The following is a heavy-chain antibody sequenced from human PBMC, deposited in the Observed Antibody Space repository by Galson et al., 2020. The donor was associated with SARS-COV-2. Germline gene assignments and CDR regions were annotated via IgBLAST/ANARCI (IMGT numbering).Heavy chain of an antibody. V-gene: IGHV3-48*03. Sequence: GESLKISCAASGFTFSYYEMNWVRQAPGKGLEWVSYISGSGSTIYYAASVNGRFTISRDNAENSLSLQMNSLREDDTAVYYCARGGATRLDWWGQGTLVTVSS. J-gene: IGHJ4*02. D-gene: IGHD1-26*01. CDR1: GFTFSYYE. CDR2: ISGSGSTI. CDR3: ARGGATRLDW.